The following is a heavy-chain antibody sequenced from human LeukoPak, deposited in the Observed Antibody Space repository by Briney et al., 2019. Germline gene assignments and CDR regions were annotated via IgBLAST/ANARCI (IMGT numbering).Heavy chain of an antibody. Sequence: SETLSLTCTVSGGSVSSSNYYWGWIRQPPGKGLEWIGSIYYSGSTYYNPSLKSRVTISVETSKNQFSLRLSSVTAADTAVYFCARQVRACTNGVCYRTFFDFWGQGTLVTVSS. CDR2: IYYSGST. V-gene: IGHV4-39*01. D-gene: IGHD2-8*01. J-gene: IGHJ4*02. CDR1: GGSVSSSNYY. CDR3: ARQVRACTNGVCYRTFFDF.